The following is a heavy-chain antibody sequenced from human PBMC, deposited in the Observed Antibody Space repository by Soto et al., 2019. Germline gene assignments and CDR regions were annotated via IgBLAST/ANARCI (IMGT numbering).Heavy chain of an antibody. V-gene: IGHV4-30-4*01. CDR1: GGSISSGDYY. CDR2: IYYSGST. D-gene: IGHD2-2*02. J-gene: IGHJ5*02. Sequence: TLSLTCTVSGGSISSGDYYWSWIRQPPGKGLEWIGYIYYSGSTYYNPSLKSRVTISVDTSKNQFSLKLSSVTAADTAVYYCARGQLLYGWFDPWGQGTLVTVSS. CDR3: ARGQLLYGWFDP.